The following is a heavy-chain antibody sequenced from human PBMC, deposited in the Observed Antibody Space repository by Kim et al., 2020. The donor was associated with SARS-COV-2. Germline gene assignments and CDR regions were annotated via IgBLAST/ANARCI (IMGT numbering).Heavy chain of an antibody. Sequence: SETLSLTCTVSGGSIGSYRWSWIRQPPGKELEWIGYIHNSGSTNYNPSLKNRVTISVDTSQNQFSLKLTSVTAADTAMYYCARAGLSSGHLLDLWGEGALLTLSSASTHPPSVSPLAPCSSTTAESTGALGCLV. D-gene: IGHD3-22*01. CDR3: ARAGLSSGHLLDLWGEGALLTLSSASTHPPSVSPLAPCSSTTAEST. V-gene: IGHV4-59*01. CDR2: IHNSGST. CDR1: GGSIGSYR. J-gene: IGHJ1*01.